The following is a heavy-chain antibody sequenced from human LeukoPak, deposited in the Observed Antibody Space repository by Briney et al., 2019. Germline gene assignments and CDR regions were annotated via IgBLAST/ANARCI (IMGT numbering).Heavy chain of an antibody. Sequence: PSETLSLTCIVSGGSISSYYWSWLRQPPGKGLEWIGYIYHTGSTTYNPSLKSRVTISVDTSKNQLSLKLTSVTATDTAVYYCARYMVRGVIRFDIWGQGTMVTVSS. J-gene: IGHJ3*02. V-gene: IGHV4-59*01. CDR1: GGSISSYY. CDR3: ARYMVRGVIRFDI. D-gene: IGHD3-10*01. CDR2: IYHTGST.